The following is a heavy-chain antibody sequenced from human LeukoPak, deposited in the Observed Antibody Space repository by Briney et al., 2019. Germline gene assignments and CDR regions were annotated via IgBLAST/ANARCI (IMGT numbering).Heavy chain of an antibody. CDR3: ARKGPYYNSLTGYYKNGLDV. J-gene: IGHJ6*04. CDR2: IYHSGST. D-gene: IGHD3-9*01. V-gene: IGHV4-4*02. CDR1: GGFIGSNNW. Sequence: SGTLSLTCAVSGGFIGSNNWWNWVRQPPGKGLEWVGEIYHSGSTNYNPSLESRVTISVDKSKNQFSLKLSSVTAADTAVYYCARKGPYYNSLTGYYKNGLDVWGKGTTVFVSS.